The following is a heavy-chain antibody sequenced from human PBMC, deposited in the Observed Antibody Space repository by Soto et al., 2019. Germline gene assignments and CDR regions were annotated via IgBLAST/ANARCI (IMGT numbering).Heavy chain of an antibody. J-gene: IGHJ4*02. D-gene: IGHD2-21*01. CDR2: IYPYDSDT. CDR3: ARIGSAYGPFAF. CDR1: GYTFTSYS. Sequence: RGESLKISCKGSGYTFTSYSIAWVRQMPGKGLEWMGIIYPYDSDTRYSPSFQGQVTISVDKSISAAYLQWSSLKASDTAMYYCARIGSAYGPFAFWGQGTLVTVSS. V-gene: IGHV5-51*01.